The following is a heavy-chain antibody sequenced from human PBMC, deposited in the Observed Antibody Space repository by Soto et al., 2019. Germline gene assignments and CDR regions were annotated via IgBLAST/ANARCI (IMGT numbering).Heavy chain of an antibody. Sequence: GGSLRLSCAASGFTFSSYAMSWVRQAPGKGLEWVSAISGSGGSTYYADSVKGRFTISRDNSKNTLYLQMNSLRAEDTAVYYCAKDSGYSHYIVVVPAAMSYFDYWGQGTLVTVSS. CDR1: GFTFSSYA. V-gene: IGHV3-23*01. CDR3: AKDSGYSHYIVVVPAAMSYFDY. J-gene: IGHJ4*02. D-gene: IGHD2-2*01. CDR2: ISGSGGST.